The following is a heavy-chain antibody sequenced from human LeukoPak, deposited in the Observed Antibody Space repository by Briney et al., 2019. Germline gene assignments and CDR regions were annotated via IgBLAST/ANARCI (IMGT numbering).Heavy chain of an antibody. V-gene: IGHV1-18*01. CDR1: GYTFISYG. J-gene: IGHJ4*02. CDR2: ISAYSGTT. Sequence: GSSGKLSCTASGYTFISYGIIWGRQAPGPGLGWMGWISAYSGTTKYTQKLRGRVTMTTETSTSTAYMELGSLRSDDTAVYYCARLRVINGDLDYWGQGTLVTVSS. CDR3: ARLRVINGDLDY.